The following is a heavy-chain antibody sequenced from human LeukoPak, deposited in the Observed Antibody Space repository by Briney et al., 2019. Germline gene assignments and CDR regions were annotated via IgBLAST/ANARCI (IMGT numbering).Heavy chain of an antibody. CDR3: ARSSWKSTSCFD. CDR2: IYYSGST. D-gene: IGHD2-2*01. CDR1: GGSISSGGYY. Sequence: SQTLSLTCTVSGGSISSGGYYWSWILQHPGKGLEWIGYIYYSGSTYYNPSLKSRVTISVDTSKNQFSLKLSSVTAADTAVYYCARSSWKSTSCFDWGQGTMVTVSS. V-gene: IGHV4-31*03. J-gene: IGHJ3*01.